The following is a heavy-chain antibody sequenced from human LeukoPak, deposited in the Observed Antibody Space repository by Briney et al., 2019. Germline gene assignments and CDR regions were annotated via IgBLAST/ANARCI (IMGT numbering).Heavy chain of an antibody. J-gene: IGHJ4*02. D-gene: IGHD2-8*01. CDR3: ARWGGHCTSGLCYYFDC. CDR2: INPSGGSI. V-gene: IGHV1-46*01. CDR1: GYIFTSYY. Sequence: ASVKVSCKASGYIFTSYYMYWVRQAPGQGLEWMGIINPSGGSIRYAQKFQGRVTMTRDTSISTAYMELSRLRSDDTAVYYCARWGGHCTSGLCYYFDCWGQGTLVTVSS.